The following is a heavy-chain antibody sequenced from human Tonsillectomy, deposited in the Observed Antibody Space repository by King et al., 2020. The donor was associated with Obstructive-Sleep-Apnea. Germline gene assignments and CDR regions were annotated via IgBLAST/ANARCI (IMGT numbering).Heavy chain of an antibody. D-gene: IGHD2-21*02. Sequence: VQLVESGGDVVQPGGSLRLSCAASGFTLSSHSMHWVRQAPGKGLEWVADITYDGITKYYAESVRGRFTIYRDDSKNTLYVEMNNLREEDTAIYYCARGGGRGGDCDEAWGQGTQVIVSS. CDR1: GFTLSSHS. V-gene: IGHV3-30*04. CDR3: ARGGGRGGDCDEA. J-gene: IGHJ4*02. CDR2: ITYDGITK.